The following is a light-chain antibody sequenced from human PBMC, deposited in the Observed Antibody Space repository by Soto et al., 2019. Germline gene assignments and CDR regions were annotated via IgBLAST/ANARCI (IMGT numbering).Light chain of an antibody. CDR3: KNVTASLLWT. J-gene: IGKJ1*01. V-gene: IGKV1-27*01. CDR1: KAISDY. CDR2: SAS. Sequence: TISCRASKAISDYSACYQRKPGKPPDLLISSASTLQSGAPSRFSGSGSGTEFTPAISSLQPEDVAIYYCKNVTASLLWTFGDGTKVDIK.